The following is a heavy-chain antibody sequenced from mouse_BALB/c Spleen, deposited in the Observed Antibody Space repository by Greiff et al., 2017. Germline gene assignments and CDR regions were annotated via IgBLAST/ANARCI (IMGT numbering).Heavy chain of an antibody. CDR3: ARDYDIFWYFEV. CDR2: IWGDGST. J-gene: IGHJ1*01. Sequence: VKLMESGPGLVAPSQSLSITCTVSGFSLTGYGVNWVRQPPGKGLEWLGMIWGDGSTDYNSALKSRLSISNDNSKSQVFLKMNSLQTADTARYYSARDYDIFWYFEVWGAGTTGTVAS. V-gene: IGHV2-6-7*01. CDR1: GFSLTGYG. D-gene: IGHD2-3*01.